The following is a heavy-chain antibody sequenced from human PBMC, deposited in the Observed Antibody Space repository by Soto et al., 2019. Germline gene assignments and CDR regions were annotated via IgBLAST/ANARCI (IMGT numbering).Heavy chain of an antibody. V-gene: IGHV1-18*01. J-gene: IGHJ4*02. CDR2: ISANNGNT. Sequence: QVQLVQSGPEVKKPGASLKVSCKASGYSFRSYAITWVRQAPGQGLEWMGWISANNGNTNYAPKFQGRVTMTTDTSTSTAYMELRSLRSDDTAVYYCARGITIFRVVTPAYWGQGTLVSVSS. CDR3: ARGITIFRVVTPAY. CDR1: GYSFRSYA. D-gene: IGHD3-3*02.